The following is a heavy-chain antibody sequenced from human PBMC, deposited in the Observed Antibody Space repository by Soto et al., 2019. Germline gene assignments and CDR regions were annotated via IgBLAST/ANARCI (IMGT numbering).Heavy chain of an antibody. V-gene: IGHV4-61*01. J-gene: IGHJ5*02. Sequence: SETLSLTCTVSSASISSSSYTWGWIRQPPGKGLEWIGHIFYTGNTNYNPALESRVTISVDTSKNQFSLKLSSVTAADTAFYYCARDSGYNYGYFRWFDPWGQGTLVTVSS. CDR1: SASISSSSYT. CDR3: ARDSGYNYGYFRWFDP. D-gene: IGHD5-18*01. CDR2: IFYTGNT.